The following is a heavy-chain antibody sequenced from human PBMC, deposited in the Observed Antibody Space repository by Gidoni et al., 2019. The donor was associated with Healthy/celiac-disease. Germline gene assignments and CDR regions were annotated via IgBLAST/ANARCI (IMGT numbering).Heavy chain of an antibody. CDR1: GFTFSNAW. CDR2: IKSKTGGGTT. CDR3: TTETYYYDSSGYEGYYNWFDP. D-gene: IGHD3-22*01. J-gene: IGHJ5*02. Sequence: GESGGGLVKPGGSLRLSCAASGFTFSNAWMSWVRQAPGKGLEWVGRIKSKTGGGTTDYAAPVKGRFTISRDDSKNTLDLQMNSLKTEDTAVYYCTTETYYYDSSGYEGYYNWFDPWGQGTLVTVSS. V-gene: IGHV3-15*01.